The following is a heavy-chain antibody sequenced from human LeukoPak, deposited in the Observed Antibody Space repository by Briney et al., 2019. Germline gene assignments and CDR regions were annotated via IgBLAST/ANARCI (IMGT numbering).Heavy chain of an antibody. CDR3: ARLPFTISDY. J-gene: IGHJ4*02. Sequence: SETLSLTCTVSGGSISSSSYYWGWIRQPPGKGLEWIGSIYYSGSTYYNPSLKSRVTISVDTSKNQFSLKLSSVTAADTAVYYCARLPFTISDYWGQGTLVTVSS. CDR2: IYYSGST. D-gene: IGHD3-10*01. V-gene: IGHV4-39*01. CDR1: GGSISSSSYY.